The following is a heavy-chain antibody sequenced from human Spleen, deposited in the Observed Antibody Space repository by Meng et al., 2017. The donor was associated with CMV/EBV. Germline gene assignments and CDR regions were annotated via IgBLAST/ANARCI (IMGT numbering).Heavy chain of an antibody. Sequence: SETLSLTCAISGDSVSSNNAAWHWIRQSPSRGLEWLGRTYYRSKWYNDYAVSVKSRITINPDTSKNQFSLQLNSVTPEDTAVYYCARDGLGYCSSTSCYGLDYWGQGTLVTVSS. J-gene: IGHJ4*02. CDR3: ARDGLGYCSSTSCYGLDY. V-gene: IGHV6-1*01. CDR2: TYYRSKWYN. CDR1: GDSVSSNNAA. D-gene: IGHD2-2*01.